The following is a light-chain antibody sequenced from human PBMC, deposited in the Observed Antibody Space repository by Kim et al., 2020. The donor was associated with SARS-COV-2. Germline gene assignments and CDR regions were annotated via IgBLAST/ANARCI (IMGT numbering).Light chain of an antibody. CDR3: QTWGTGITV. J-gene: IGLJ3*02. CDR1: SVNSGYG. CDR2: LNSDGSH. Sequence: ASVKLACTRSSVNSGYGNAGHQQQPEKGPRYLMKLNSDGSHSKGDGIPDRVSGSSSGAERYLTISSLQSEDEADYYCQTWGTGITVFGGGTQLTVL. V-gene: IGLV4-69*01.